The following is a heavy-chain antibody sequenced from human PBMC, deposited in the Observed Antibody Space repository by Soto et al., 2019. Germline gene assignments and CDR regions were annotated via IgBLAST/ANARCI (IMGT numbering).Heavy chain of an antibody. CDR3: ARVERGITIFGVVIAPFDY. CDR1: GFTFSGHW. J-gene: IGHJ4*02. D-gene: IGHD3-3*01. V-gene: IGHV3-21*04. CDR2: ISSSSSYI. Sequence: GGSLRLSCAASGFTFSGHWMTWVRQAPGKGLEWVSSISSSSSYIYYADSVKGRFTISRDNAKNSLYLQMNSLRAEDTAVYYCARVERGITIFGVVIAPFDYWGQGTLVTVSS.